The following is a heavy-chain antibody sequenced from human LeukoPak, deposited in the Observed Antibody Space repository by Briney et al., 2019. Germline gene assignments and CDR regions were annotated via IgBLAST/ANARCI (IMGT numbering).Heavy chain of an antibody. V-gene: IGHV1-8*01. CDR3: ARDQLAYSGYDTLFDY. D-gene: IGHD5-12*01. Sequence: ASVKVSCKASGYTFTSYDINWVRQATGQGLEWMGWMNPNSGNTGYAQKFQGRVTMTRNTSISTAYMELSSLRSEDTAVYYCARDQLAYSGYDTLFDYWGPGTLVTVSP. CDR1: GYTFTSYD. J-gene: IGHJ4*02. CDR2: MNPNSGNT.